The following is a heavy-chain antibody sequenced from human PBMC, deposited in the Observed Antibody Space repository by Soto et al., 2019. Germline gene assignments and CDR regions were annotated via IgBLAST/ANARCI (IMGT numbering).Heavy chain of an antibody. J-gene: IGHJ4*02. CDR2: IIPILGIR. D-gene: IGHD1-26*01. Sequence: QLQLVKSGAEVKKPGSSVEVSCKASGGSFSTYTITWVRQAPGQGLEWMGRIIPILGIRDYAQKFQARVTITAYKSTSTAYMELSSLTSEDTAVYYCARDVGDLGQGTLVTVSS. CDR3: ARDVGD. V-gene: IGHV1-69*08. CDR1: GGSFSTYT.